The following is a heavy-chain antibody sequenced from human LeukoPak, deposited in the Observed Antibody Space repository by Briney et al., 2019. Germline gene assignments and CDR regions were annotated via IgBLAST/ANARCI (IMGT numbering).Heavy chain of an antibody. CDR2: ISGSGGFT. Sequence: GGSLRLSCATSGFTFSNYAMSWVRQAPGKGREGVSGISGSGGFTNYADSVKGRFTIFRDNSKNTLYLQMNSLRAEDTAVYYCAREPLLRSHLARGAFDIWGQGTMVTVSS. V-gene: IGHV3-23*01. J-gene: IGHJ3*02. CDR1: GFTFSNYA. CDR3: AREPLLRSHLARGAFDI. D-gene: IGHD3-3*01.